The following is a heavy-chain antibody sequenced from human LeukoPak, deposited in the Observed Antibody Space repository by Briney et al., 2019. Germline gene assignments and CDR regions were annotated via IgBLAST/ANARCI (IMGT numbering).Heavy chain of an antibody. V-gene: IGHV3-23*01. CDR2: ISGSGGST. CDR1: GFTFSSYA. CDR3: AKASLNYDFWSGHLYYFDY. J-gene: IGHJ4*02. Sequence: GGSLRLSCAASGFTFSSYAMSWVRQAPGKGLEWVSAISGSGGSTYYADSVKGQFTISRDNPKNTLYLQMNSLRAEDTAVYYCAKASLNYDFWSGHLYYFDYWGRGTLVTVSS. D-gene: IGHD3-3*01.